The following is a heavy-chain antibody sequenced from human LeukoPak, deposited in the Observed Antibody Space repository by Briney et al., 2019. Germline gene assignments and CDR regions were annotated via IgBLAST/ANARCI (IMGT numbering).Heavy chain of an antibody. J-gene: IGHJ4*02. CDR1: GYSFTSYW. CDR3: ARSPTNYYDSSPHDGFDY. Sequence: GESLKISRKGSGYSFTSYWIGWVRQMPGKGLEWMGIIYPGDSDTRYSPSFQGQVTISADKSISTAYLQWSSLKASDTAMYYCARSPTNYYDSSPHDGFDYWGQGTLVTVSS. D-gene: IGHD3-22*01. CDR2: IYPGDSDT. V-gene: IGHV5-51*01.